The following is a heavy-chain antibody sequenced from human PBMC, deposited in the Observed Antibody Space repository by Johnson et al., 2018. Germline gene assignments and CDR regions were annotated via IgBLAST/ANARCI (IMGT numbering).Heavy chain of an antibody. D-gene: IGHD1-26*01. CDR3: ARDRGKWDYLYYMDV. Sequence: VQLVETGGGVVQPGRSLGLSCAASGFTFSTYGMHWVRQAPGKGLEWVALISYDGSNKHYADSVKGRFTLSRDNSKNTLYLQMNSLRAEDTAVYYCARDRGKWDYLYYMDVWGKGTTVTVSS. CDR1: GFTFSTYG. CDR2: ISYDGSNK. J-gene: IGHJ6*03. V-gene: IGHV3-30*03.